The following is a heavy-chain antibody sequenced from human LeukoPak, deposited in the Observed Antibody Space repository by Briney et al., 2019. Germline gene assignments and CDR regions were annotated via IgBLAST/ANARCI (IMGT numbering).Heavy chain of an antibody. J-gene: IGHJ4*02. CDR3: AKFYGSGSLDY. CDR2: IYTSGST. Sequence: SSQTLSLTCTVSGGSISSGSYYWSWIRQPAGKGLEWIGRIYTSGSTNYNPSLKSRVTISVDTSKNQFSLKLSSVTAADTAVYYCAKFYGSGSLDYWGQGTLVTVSS. CDR1: GGSISSGSYY. V-gene: IGHV4-61*02. D-gene: IGHD3-10*01.